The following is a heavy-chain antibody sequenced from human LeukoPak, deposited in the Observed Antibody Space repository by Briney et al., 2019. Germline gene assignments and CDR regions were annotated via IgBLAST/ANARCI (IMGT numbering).Heavy chain of an antibody. D-gene: IGHD3-10*01. J-gene: IGHJ4*02. V-gene: IGHV4-61*02. CDR2: IYTSGST. CDR3: ASMPLRYYGSGSPDY. CDR1: GYSISSGYY. Sequence: SETLSLTCTVSGYSISSGYYWSWIRQPAGKGLEWIGRIYTSGSTNYNPSLKSRVTISVDTSKNQFSLKLSSVTAADTAVYYCASMPLRYYGSGSPDYWGQGTLVTVSS.